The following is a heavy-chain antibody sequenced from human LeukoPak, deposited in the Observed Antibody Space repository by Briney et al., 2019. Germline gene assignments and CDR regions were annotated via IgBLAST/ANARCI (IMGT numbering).Heavy chain of an antibody. CDR1: GGTFSNYA. CDR3: ARRRVYYYDSSGYYYGAFDI. J-gene: IGHJ3*02. CDR2: IIPIFGTA. D-gene: IGHD3-22*01. V-gene: IGHV1-69*06. Sequence: ASVKVSCKASGGTFSNYAISWVRQAPGQGLEWMGGIIPIFGTANYAQKCRGRVTITADKSTSTAYMELSSMRSEDTAVYYCARRRVYYYDSSGYYYGAFDIWGQGTMVTVSS.